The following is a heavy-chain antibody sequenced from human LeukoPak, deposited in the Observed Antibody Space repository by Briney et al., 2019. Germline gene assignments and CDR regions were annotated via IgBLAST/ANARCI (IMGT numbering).Heavy chain of an antibody. CDR2: IYYSGST. CDR1: GGSISSYY. CDR3: TRGTAVYGGNSPYYFDY. D-gene: IGHD4-23*01. V-gene: IGHV4-59*01. Sequence: SETLSLTCTVSGGSISSYYWSWIRQPPGKGLEWIGYIYYSGSTNYNPSLKSRVSISVDTSKNQFSLKLTSVTTAGTAVYYCTRGTAVYGGNSPYYFDYWGQGTLVTVSS. J-gene: IGHJ4*02.